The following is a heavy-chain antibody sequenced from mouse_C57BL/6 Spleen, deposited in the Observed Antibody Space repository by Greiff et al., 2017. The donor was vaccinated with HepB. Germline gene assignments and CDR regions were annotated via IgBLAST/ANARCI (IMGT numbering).Heavy chain of an antibody. V-gene: IGHV2-2*01. J-gene: IGHJ3*01. D-gene: IGHD3-3*01. CDR3: ARNLGTAWFAY. CDR1: GFSLTSYG. CDR2: IWSGGST. Sequence: VHLVESGPGLVQPSQSLSITCTVSGFSLTSYGVHWVRQSPGKGLEWLGVIWSGGSTDYNAAFISRLSISKDNSKSQVFFKMNSLQADDTAIYYCARNLGTAWFAYWGQGTLVTVSA.